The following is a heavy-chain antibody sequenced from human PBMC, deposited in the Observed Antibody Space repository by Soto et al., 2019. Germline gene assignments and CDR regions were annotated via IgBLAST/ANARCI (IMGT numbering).Heavy chain of an antibody. J-gene: IGHJ6*02. V-gene: IGHV5-51*01. CDR2: IYPGDSDT. CDR1: GYSFTSYW. Sequence: GESLKISCKGSGYSFTSYWIGWVRQMPGKGLEWMGIIYPGDSDTRYSPSFQGQVTISADKSISTAYLQWCSLKASDTAMYYCARDILAVAGTYYYYYGMDVWGQGTTVTVSS. D-gene: IGHD6-19*01. CDR3: ARDILAVAGTYYYYYGMDV.